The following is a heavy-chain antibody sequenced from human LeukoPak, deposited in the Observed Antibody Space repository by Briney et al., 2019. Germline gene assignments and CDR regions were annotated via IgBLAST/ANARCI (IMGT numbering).Heavy chain of an antibody. CDR3: AKSRQSDYDFWSGQPLDY. CDR2: VSGSGGST. Sequence: GGSLRLSCAASGFTFSSYAMSWVRQAPGKGLEWVSAVSGSGGSTYYADSVKGRFTISRDNSKNTLYLQMNSLRAEDTAVYYCAKSRQSDYDFWSGQPLDYWGQGTLVTVSS. V-gene: IGHV3-23*01. J-gene: IGHJ4*02. D-gene: IGHD3-3*01. CDR1: GFTFSSYA.